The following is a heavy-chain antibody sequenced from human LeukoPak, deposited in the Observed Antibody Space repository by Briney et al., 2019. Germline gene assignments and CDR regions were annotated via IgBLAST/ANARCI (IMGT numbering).Heavy chain of an antibody. Sequence: GGSLRLSCAAPGFTFSSYAMNWVRQAPGKGLEWVSLISSSGGNTNYADSVRGRFTISRDNSKNTVSLQMSSLRAEDTAIYYCVKDFGGGWIKSTYFQRWGQGTLVTVSS. CDR1: GFTFSSYA. CDR3: VKDFGGGWIKSTYFQR. V-gene: IGHV3-23*01. J-gene: IGHJ1*01. D-gene: IGHD3-16*01. CDR2: ISSSGGNT.